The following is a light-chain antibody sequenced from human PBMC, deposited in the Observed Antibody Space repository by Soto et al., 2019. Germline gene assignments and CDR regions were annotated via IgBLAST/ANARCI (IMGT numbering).Light chain of an antibody. Sequence: HSALTQPASVSGSPGQSITISCTGTSSDVGGYNYVSWFQQHPGKAPKLKIYEVSNRPSGVSNRFSGSKSGYTASLTISELQAEDEAYYYCSSYTTSTSFILFGGGTKLTVL. CDR1: SSDVGGYNY. CDR2: EVS. V-gene: IGLV2-14*03. CDR3: SSYTTSTSFIL. J-gene: IGLJ2*01.